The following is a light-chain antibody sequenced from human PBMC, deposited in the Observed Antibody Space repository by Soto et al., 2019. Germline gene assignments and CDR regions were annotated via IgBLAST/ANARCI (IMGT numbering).Light chain of an antibody. Sequence: QSVLTQPASVSGSPGQSITISCTGTSSDVGGYKYVSWYQQEPGKAPKLMIYEVSNRPSGVSNRFSGSKSGNTASLTISGLQAEDEADYYCSSYTRSSTLVFGGGTKLTVL. CDR2: EVS. CDR1: SSDVGGYKY. V-gene: IGLV2-14*01. J-gene: IGLJ3*02. CDR3: SSYTRSSTLV.